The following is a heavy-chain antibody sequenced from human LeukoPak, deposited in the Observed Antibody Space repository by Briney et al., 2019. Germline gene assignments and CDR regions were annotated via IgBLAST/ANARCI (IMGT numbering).Heavy chain of an antibody. V-gene: IGHV3-53*01. D-gene: IGHD5-24*01. CDR1: GFTFSSNY. Sequence: GGSLRLSCAASGFTFSSNYMSWVRQAPGKGLEWVSVIYSGGSTYYADSVKGRFTISRDNSKNTLYLQMNSLRAEDTAVYYCARERGWLQFPDAFDIWGQGTMVTVSS. J-gene: IGHJ3*02. CDR3: ARERGWLQFPDAFDI. CDR2: IYSGGST.